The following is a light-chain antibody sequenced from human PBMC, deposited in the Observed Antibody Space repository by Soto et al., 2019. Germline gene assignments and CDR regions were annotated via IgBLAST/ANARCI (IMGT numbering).Light chain of an antibody. V-gene: IGLV1-47*02. Sequence: QSVMTQPPSVSAAPGQKVTISCSGSSSNIGGNSVSWYQQLPGTAPKLLIFSNDQRPSGVPDRFSGSRSGTSASLAISGLRSEDEGDYYCAAWDDSLSGVVFGGGTKLTVL. CDR1: SSNIGGNS. CDR2: SND. CDR3: AAWDDSLSGVV. J-gene: IGLJ2*01.